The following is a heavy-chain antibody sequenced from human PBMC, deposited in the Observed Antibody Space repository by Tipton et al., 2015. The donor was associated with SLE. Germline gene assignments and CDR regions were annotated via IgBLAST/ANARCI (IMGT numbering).Heavy chain of an antibody. D-gene: IGHD3-16*01. Sequence: TLSLTCTVSGGSISSYYWSWIRQPPGKGLEWIGYIYTSGSTNYNPSLTSRVTISVDTSKNQFSLKLSSVTAADTAVYYCASGGIYFDYWGQERWSPSPQ. CDR1: GGSISSYY. CDR3: ASGGIYFDY. CDR2: IYTSGST. V-gene: IGHV4-59*01. J-gene: IGHJ4*01.